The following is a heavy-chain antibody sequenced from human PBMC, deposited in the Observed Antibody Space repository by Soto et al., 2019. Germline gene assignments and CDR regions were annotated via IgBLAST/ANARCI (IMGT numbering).Heavy chain of an antibody. CDR1: GGSFSDYY. V-gene: IGHV4-34*01. J-gene: IGHJ6*02. Sequence: PSETLSLTCAVYGGSFSDYYWNWIRQPPGKGLEWLGEINQSGGTHYNPSLKSRVTISVDTSRNQFSLKLTSVTVADTAVYYCARITYGDSFYGLDVWGQGTTVTVSS. D-gene: IGHD4-17*01. CDR2: INQSGGT. CDR3: ARITYGDSFYGLDV.